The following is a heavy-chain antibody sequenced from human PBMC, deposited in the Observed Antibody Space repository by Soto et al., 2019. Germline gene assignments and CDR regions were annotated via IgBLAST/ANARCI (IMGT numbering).Heavy chain of an antibody. Sequence: QVQLVQSGAEVKKPGSSVKVSCKASGGTFSSYTISWVRQAPGQGLEWMGRIIPILGIANYAQKFQGRVTITADNSTSTAYMELSSLRSEDTAVYYCATRDYYDSSGPAEYFQHWGQGTLVTVSS. J-gene: IGHJ1*01. CDR1: GGTFSSYT. CDR2: IIPILGIA. D-gene: IGHD3-22*01. CDR3: ATRDYYDSSGPAEYFQH. V-gene: IGHV1-69*02.